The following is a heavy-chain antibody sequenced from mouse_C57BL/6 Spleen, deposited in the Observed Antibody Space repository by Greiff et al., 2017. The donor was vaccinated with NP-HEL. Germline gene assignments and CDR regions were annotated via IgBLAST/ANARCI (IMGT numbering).Heavy chain of an antibody. CDR1: GYSFTDYN. CDR3: ARGYYGSSYEGHYFDY. Sequence: EVQLQQSGPELVKPGASVKISCKASGYSFTDYNMNWVKQSNGKSLEWIGVINPNYGTTSYNQKFKGKATLTVDQSSSTAYMQLNSLTSEDASVYYCARGYYGSSYEGHYFDYWGQGTTLTVSS. D-gene: IGHD1-1*01. J-gene: IGHJ2*01. V-gene: IGHV1-39*01. CDR2: INPNYGTT.